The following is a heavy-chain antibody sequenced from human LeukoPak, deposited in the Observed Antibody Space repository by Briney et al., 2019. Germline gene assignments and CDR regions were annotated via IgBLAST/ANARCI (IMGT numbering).Heavy chain of an antibody. CDR1: GGSLSSYY. Sequence: PSETLSLTCTVSGGSLSSYYWSWIRQPPGKGLEWIGYIYYSGSTNYNPSLKSRVTISVDTSKNQFSLKLSSVTAADTAVYYCARGIYGSGSYYGDFDYWGQGTLVTVSS. CDR2: IYYSGST. CDR3: ARGIYGSGSYYGDFDY. V-gene: IGHV4-59*01. D-gene: IGHD3-10*01. J-gene: IGHJ4*02.